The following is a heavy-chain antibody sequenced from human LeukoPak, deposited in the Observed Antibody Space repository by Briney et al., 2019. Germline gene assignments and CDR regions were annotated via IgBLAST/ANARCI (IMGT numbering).Heavy chain of an antibody. D-gene: IGHD1-20*01. V-gene: IGHV4-34*01. CDR1: GGSFSGYY. Sequence: SETLSLTCAVYGGSFSGYYWSWIRQPPGKGLEWIGEINHSGSTNYNPSLKSRVTISVDTSKNQFSLRLSSVTAADTAVYYCARSNWNDPFDYWGQGTLVTVSS. J-gene: IGHJ4*02. CDR3: ARSNWNDPFDY. CDR2: INHSGST.